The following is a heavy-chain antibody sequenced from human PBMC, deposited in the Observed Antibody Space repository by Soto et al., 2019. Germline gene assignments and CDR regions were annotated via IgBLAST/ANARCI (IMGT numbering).Heavy chain of an antibody. CDR2: ISPDGTTT. CDR1: GFTFGNYW. CDR3: VRLLDYDY. V-gene: IGHV3-74*01. Sequence: GGSLRLSCAASGFTFGNYWMHWVRQAPGKGLLWVSHISPDGTTTDYAESVKGRFTISRDNAKNTLYLQMNSLRAEDTAIYYCVRLLDYDYWGQGTLVTVSS. D-gene: IGHD4-17*01. J-gene: IGHJ4*02.